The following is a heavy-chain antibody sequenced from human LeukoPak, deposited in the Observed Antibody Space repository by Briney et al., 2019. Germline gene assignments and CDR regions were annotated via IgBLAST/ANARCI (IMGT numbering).Heavy chain of an antibody. CDR1: GFSFTTY. J-gene: IGHJ4*02. D-gene: IGHD4-23*01. CDR3: ASLNYGGNLVRYFDY. V-gene: IGHV4-39*07. CDR2: IYYSGST. Sequence: PGGSLRLSCAASGFSFTTYWMGWIRQPPGKGLEWIGSIYYSGSTYYNPSLKSRVTISVDTSKNQFSLKLSSVTAADTAVYYCASLNYGGNLVRYFDYWGQGTLVTVSS.